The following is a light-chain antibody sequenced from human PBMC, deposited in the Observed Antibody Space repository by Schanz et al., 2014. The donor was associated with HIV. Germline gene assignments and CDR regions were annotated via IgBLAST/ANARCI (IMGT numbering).Light chain of an antibody. J-gene: IGKJ5*01. V-gene: IGKV3-20*01. Sequence: EIVLTQSPGTLSLSPGERATLSCRASQSVSSSYLAWYQQKPGQAPRLLIYGASNRATGIPDRFSSSGSGTDFTLTVSRLEPEDFAVYFCQQYGSSPRTFGQGTRLDIK. CDR2: GAS. CDR3: QQYGSSPRT. CDR1: QSVSSSY.